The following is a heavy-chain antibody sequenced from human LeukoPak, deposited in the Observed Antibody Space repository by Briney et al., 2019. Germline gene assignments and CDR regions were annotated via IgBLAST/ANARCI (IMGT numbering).Heavy chain of an antibody. D-gene: IGHD3-9*01. CDR1: GFTFSSYN. CDR2: ISSTSSYI. J-gene: IGHJ4*02. CDR3: ARVTLTGYFAFDS. V-gene: IGHV3-21*01. Sequence: GGSLRLSCAASGFTFSSYNMNWVRQAPGKGLEWVSSISSTSSYIYYADSVKGRFTISRDTAKSSLYLQMNSLRAEDTAMYYCARVTLTGYFAFDSWGQGTLVTVSS.